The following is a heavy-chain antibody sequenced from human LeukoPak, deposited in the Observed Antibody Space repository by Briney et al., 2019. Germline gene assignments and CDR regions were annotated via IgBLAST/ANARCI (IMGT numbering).Heavy chain of an antibody. CDR3: ARIGDDSGYVYYFDY. J-gene: IGHJ4*02. Sequence: SETLSLTCTVSGGSISSYYWSWIRQPPGKGLEWIGYIYYSGSTNYNPSLKSRVTISVDTSKNQFSLKLSSVTAADTAVYYCARIGDDSGYVYYFDYWGQGTLVTVSS. D-gene: IGHD5-12*01. CDR1: GGSISSYY. CDR2: IYYSGST. V-gene: IGHV4-59*08.